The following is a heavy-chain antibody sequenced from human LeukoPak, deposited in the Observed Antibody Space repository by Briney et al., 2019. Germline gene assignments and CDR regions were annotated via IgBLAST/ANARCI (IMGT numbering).Heavy chain of an antibody. D-gene: IGHD2-15*01. CDR2: INPNSGGT. Sequence: ASVKVSCKASGYTFTGYYMHWVRQAPGQGLEWMGRINPNSGGTNYAQKFQGRVTMTRDTSISTAYMELSRLRSDDTAVYYCASLGYCSGGSCYYYYYYYMDVWGKGTTVTVSS. CDR3: ASLGYCSGGSCYYYYYYYMDV. J-gene: IGHJ6*03. CDR1: GYTFTGYY. V-gene: IGHV1-2*06.